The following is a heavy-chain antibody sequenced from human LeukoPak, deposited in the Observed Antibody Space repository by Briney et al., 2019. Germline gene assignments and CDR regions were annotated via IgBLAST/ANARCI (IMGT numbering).Heavy chain of an antibody. CDR1: GGSFSGYY. Sequence: PSETLSLTCAVYGGSFSGYYWSWIRQPPGKGLEWIGEINHSGSTNYNPSLKSRVTISVDTSKNQFSLKLSSVTAAETAVYYCARGLPGDVIMVYAILFDYWGQGTLVTVSS. V-gene: IGHV4-34*01. CDR3: ARGLPGDVIMVYAILFDY. D-gene: IGHD2-8*01. J-gene: IGHJ4*02. CDR2: INHSGST.